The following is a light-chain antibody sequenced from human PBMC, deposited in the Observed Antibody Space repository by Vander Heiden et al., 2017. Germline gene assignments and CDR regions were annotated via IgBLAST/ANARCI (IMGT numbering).Light chain of an antibody. Sequence: QSALTQPASVSGSPGQSITISCTGTNSDVGAYNYVSWYQQHPGKAPKLVIYDVTNRPSGVSNRFSCSKSGNTASLTISGLQAEDEADYYCNSKKSSSTYVFGTGTRVTVL. CDR3: NSKKSSSTYV. V-gene: IGLV2-14*03. J-gene: IGLJ1*01. CDR1: NSDVGAYNY. CDR2: DVT.